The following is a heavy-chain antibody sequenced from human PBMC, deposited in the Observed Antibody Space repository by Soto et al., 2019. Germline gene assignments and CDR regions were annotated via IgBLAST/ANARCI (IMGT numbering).Heavy chain of an antibody. CDR3: ARDQGGYGIFDD. V-gene: IGHV1-18*04. CDR2: ISGHNGVT. CDR1: GYTFTSSG. J-gene: IGHJ4*02. D-gene: IGHD5-12*01. Sequence: QVQLVQSGPEVKKPEASVKVSCKTSGYTFTSSGISWVRQAPGQGPEWMGWISGHNGVTNFARNCQARVTLTIDSSTTTAYMEVRSLSFADTAIYYCARDQGGYGIFDDWGQGTLVTVSS.